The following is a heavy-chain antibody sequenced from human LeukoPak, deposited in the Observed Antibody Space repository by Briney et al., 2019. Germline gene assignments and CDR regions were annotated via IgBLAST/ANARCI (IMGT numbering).Heavy chain of an antibody. CDR2: INQDGTEK. D-gene: IGHD1-1*01. J-gene: IGHJ4*02. V-gene: IGHV3-7*01. CDR1: GFTFTTYW. CDR3: ARDKRTGTTPDYFDY. Sequence: QSGGSLRLSCAAAGFTFTTYWTGWIRQLPGKGLEWVANINQDGTEKYYVDSVKGRFTISRDNAKSSLDLQMNSLGAEDTAVYYCARDKRTGTTPDYFDYWGQGTLVTVSS.